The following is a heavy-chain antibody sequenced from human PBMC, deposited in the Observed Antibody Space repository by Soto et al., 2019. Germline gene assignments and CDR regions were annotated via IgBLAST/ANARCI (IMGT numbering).Heavy chain of an antibody. V-gene: IGHV4-59*01. Sequence: SETLSLTCTVSGGSISSYYWSWIRQPPGKGLEWIGYIYYSGSTNYNPSLKIRFTISVDTSKNQFALKLSPLTAADTAVYYCARSVLTGYYNVDYFDYWGQGTLVTVSS. CDR2: IYYSGST. D-gene: IGHD3-9*01. CDR3: ARSVLTGYYNVDYFDY. CDR1: GGSISSYY. J-gene: IGHJ4*02.